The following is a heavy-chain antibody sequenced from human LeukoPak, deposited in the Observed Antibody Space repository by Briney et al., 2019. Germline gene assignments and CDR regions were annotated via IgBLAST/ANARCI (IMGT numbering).Heavy chain of an antibody. V-gene: IGHV4-34*01. D-gene: IGHD4-17*01. J-gene: IGHJ4*02. CDR2: VNHSGST. CDR3: ARRNYGDYGH. CDR1: GGSFSDHY. Sequence: PSETLSLTCAVYGGSFSDHYWSWIRQPPGKGLEWIGEVNHSGSTNYNPSLKSRVTISVDTSKNQFSLKLSSVTAADTAVYFCARRNYGDYGHWGQGTLVTVSS.